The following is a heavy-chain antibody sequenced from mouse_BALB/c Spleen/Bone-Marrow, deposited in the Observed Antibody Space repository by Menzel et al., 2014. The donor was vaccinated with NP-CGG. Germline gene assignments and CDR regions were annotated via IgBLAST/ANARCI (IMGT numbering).Heavy chain of an antibody. Sequence: QVQLQQSGAELVRPGTSVKMSCKAAGYTFTNYWIGWVKQGPGHGLEWIGDIYPGGGYTNYNGKFKGKATLTADTSSSTAYMQLSSLTAEDSAVYYCAIRGEAMDYWGQGTSVTVSS. CDR2: IYPGGGYT. V-gene: IGHV1-63*02. CDR1: GYTFTNYW. CDR3: AIRGEAMDY. J-gene: IGHJ4*01.